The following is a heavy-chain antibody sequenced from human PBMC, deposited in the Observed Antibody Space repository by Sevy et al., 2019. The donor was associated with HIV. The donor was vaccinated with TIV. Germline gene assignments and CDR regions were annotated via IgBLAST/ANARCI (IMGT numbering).Heavy chain of an antibody. CDR1: GLTFSSYA. CDR3: ARNYYYDSSGYWGNWYFDL. J-gene: IGHJ2*01. Sequence: GGSLRLSCAASGLTFSSYAMHWVRQAPGKGLEWVAVISYDGSNKYYADSVKGRFTISRDNSKNTLYLQMNSLRAEDTAVYYCARNYYYDSSGYWGNWYFDLWGRGTLVTVSS. V-gene: IGHV3-30*04. D-gene: IGHD3-22*01. CDR2: ISYDGSNK.